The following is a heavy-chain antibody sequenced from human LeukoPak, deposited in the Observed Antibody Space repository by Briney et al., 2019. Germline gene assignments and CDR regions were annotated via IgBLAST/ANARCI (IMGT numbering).Heavy chain of an antibody. CDR1: GYTFPSYY. Sequence: ASVKVSCKASGYTFPSYYMHWVRQAPGQGLEWMGRINPNSGGTNYAQKFQGRVTMTRDTSISTAYMELSRLRSDDTAVYYCAREGKLESEGGFDPWGQGTLVTVSS. D-gene: IGHD1-1*01. CDR3: AREGKLESEGGFDP. CDR2: INPNSGGT. V-gene: IGHV1-2*06. J-gene: IGHJ5*02.